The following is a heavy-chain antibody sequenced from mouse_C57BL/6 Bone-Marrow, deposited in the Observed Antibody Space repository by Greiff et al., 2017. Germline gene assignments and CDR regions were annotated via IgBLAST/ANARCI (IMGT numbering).Heavy chain of an antibody. D-gene: IGHD2-4*01. CDR1: GYTFTDYY. V-gene: IGHV1-75*01. CDR2: IFPGCGST. CDR3: ARSGGLRRDGYFDV. Sequence: VQLQQSGPELVKPGASVKISCKASGYTFTDYYINWVKQRPGQGLEWIGWIFPGCGSTYYNEKFKGKATLTVDQSSSTAYMLLSSLTSEDSAVYFCARSGGLRRDGYFDVWGTGTTVTVSS. J-gene: IGHJ1*03.